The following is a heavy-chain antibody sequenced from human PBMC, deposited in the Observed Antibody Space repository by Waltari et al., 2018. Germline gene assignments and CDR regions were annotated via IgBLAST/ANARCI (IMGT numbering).Heavy chain of an antibody. D-gene: IGHD2-2*01. CDR1: GDMFTNNY. CDR2: INPNSGGK. Sequence: QVQLVQSVAEVKKPGASVKNACKASGDMFTNNYMYWVRKDPGQGLEWMRGINPNSGGKNHARNCQGRVTMTRETAIRTAYMERTRLRSDDTAVYFCARRKGYCTSSTCPPVQGYFGYWGQGTLVTVSS. CDR3: ARRKGYCTSSTCPPVQGYFGY. J-gene: IGHJ4*02. V-gene: IGHV1-2*07.